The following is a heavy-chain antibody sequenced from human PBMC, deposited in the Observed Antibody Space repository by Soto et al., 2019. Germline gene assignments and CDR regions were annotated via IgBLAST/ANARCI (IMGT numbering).Heavy chain of an antibody. D-gene: IGHD2-2*01. Sequence: EVQLVESGGGLVQPGGSLRLSCAASGFTFSSYEMNWVRQAPGKGLEWDLYISSSGSTIYYADSVKGRFTISRDNAKNSLYLQMNSLRAEDTAVYYCARADHIVVVPAATIGWFDPWGQGTLVTVSS. J-gene: IGHJ5*02. V-gene: IGHV3-48*03. CDR2: ISSSGSTI. CDR3: ARADHIVVVPAATIGWFDP. CDR1: GFTFSSYE.